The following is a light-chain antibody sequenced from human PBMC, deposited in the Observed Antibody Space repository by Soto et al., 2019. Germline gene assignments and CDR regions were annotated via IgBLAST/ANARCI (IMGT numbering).Light chain of an antibody. J-gene: IGLJ1*01. CDR1: NSDIGFYNY. V-gene: IGLV2-14*01. CDR3: SSYASSSPLYV. CDR2: EVA. Sequence: LAQPASVSGSPGQSITISCTGTNSDIGFYNYVSWYQQHPGEAPKLIIYEVAKRPSGVSSRFSGSKSGNTASLTISGLQAEDEADYHCSSYASSSPLYVFGTGTRSPS.